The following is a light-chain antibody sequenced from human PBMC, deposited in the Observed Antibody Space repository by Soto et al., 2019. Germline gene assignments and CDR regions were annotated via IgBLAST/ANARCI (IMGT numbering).Light chain of an antibody. CDR2: GAS. CDR3: QYGNSPLFT. CDR1: QSISSSN. V-gene: IGKV3-20*01. J-gene: IGKJ3*01. Sequence: EIVLTQSPGTLSLSPGERATLSCRASQSISSSNLAWYQQTPGQAPRLLIYGASSRATGIPDRFSGSGSGTDFTLTISRLEPEDFAVYYCQYGNSPLFTVGPGTTVYMK.